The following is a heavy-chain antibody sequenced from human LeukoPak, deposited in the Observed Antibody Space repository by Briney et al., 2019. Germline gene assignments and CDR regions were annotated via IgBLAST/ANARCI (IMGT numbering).Heavy chain of an antibody. V-gene: IGHV1-69*05. D-gene: IGHD1-26*01. CDR3: ARDLEGEGGATPYAFDI. CDR1: GGTFSSYA. Sequence: SVKVSCKASGGTFSSYAISWVRQAPGQGLEWMGGIIPIFGTANYAQKFQGRVTITTDESTSTAYMELSRLRSDDTAVYYCARDLEGEGGATPYAFDIWGQGTMVTVSS. J-gene: IGHJ3*02. CDR2: IIPIFGTA.